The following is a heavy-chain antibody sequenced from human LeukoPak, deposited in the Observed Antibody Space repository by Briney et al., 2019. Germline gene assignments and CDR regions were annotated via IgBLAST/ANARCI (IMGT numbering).Heavy chain of an antibody. CDR2: IRYDGSNK. CDR3: ARDGITIFGVVLSYFDY. Sequence: GGSLRLSCAASGFTFSSYGMHWVRQAPGKGLEWVAFIRYDGSNKYYADSVKGRFTISRDNSKNTLYLQMNSLRAEDTAVYYCARDGITIFGVVLSYFDYWGQGTLVTVSS. J-gene: IGHJ4*02. CDR1: GFTFSSYG. V-gene: IGHV3-30*02. D-gene: IGHD3-3*01.